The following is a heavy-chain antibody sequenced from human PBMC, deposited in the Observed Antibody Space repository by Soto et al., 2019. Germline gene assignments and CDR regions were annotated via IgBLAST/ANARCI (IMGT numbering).Heavy chain of an antibody. J-gene: IGHJ4*02. CDR1: GFALNSYT. CDR3: ARDQDWAFDY. CDR2: IGWSASSI. Sequence: PGGSLRLSCAASGFALNSYTMNWVRQAPGKGLEWVSYIGWSASSILYADSVRGRFTISRDNAKNSLFLQMNSLRAEDTAVYYCARDQDWAFDYSGQGVLVTVSS. D-gene: IGHD3-9*01. V-gene: IGHV3-48*01.